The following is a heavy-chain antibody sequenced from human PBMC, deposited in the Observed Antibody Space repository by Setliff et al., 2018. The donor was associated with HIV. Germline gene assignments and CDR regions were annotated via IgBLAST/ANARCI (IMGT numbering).Heavy chain of an antibody. V-gene: IGHV4-38-2*01. CDR2: LFYGGST. CDR3: VNPSGAMGDFDS. J-gene: IGHJ4*02. Sequence: PSETLSLTCAVSGYSISSGYYWGWIRQPPGKGLEWIGSLFYGGSTHYTPSLKSRVSISVDTSKNQFSLQLTSVTAADTAVYYCVNPSGAMGDFDSWGQGTLVTVSS. D-gene: IGHD3-16*01. CDR1: GYSISSGYY.